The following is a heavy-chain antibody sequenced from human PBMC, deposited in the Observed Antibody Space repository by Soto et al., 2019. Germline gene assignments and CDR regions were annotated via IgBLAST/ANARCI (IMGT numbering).Heavy chain of an antibody. D-gene: IGHD2-21*01. Sequence: TGGSLRISCAASGFTFSSYWMSWVRQAPGKGLEWVANIKQDGSEKYYVDSVKGRFTISRDNAKNSLYLQMNSLRAEDTAVYYCVDYSDYYYYMDVWGKGTTVTVSS. J-gene: IGHJ6*03. CDR1: GFTFSSYW. CDR2: IKQDGSEK. CDR3: VDYSDYYYYMDV. V-gene: IGHV3-7*01.